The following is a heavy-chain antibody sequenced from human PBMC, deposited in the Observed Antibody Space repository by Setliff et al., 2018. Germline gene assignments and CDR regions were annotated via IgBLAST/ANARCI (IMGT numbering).Heavy chain of an antibody. J-gene: IGHJ3*01. CDR1: GISITSGHY. CDR3: ASPRRDDLDTPFDAFDL. CDR2: IYHRGRT. V-gene: IGHV4-38-2*01. Sequence: SETLSLTCDVSGISITSGHYWGWIRQPPGKGLEWIATIYHRGRTYYNPSLDSRVTISLDTSKNQYSLRLRSVTAADTAVYYCASPRRDDLDTPFDAFDLWGQGTKVTVSS. D-gene: IGHD1-1*01.